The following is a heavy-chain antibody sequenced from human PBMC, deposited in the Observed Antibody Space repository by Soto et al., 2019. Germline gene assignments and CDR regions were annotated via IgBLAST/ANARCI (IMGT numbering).Heavy chain of an antibody. CDR3: ARVVQVWSGYPSDYLYY. Sequence: EVQLVESGGGLVQPGGSLKLSCAASGFIFSDSALHWVRQASGKGLEWVGRIRRKANNYATTYAASVEGRFAISRVDSKNTAYLQMDSLITGDAAIYYGARVVQVWSGYPSDYLYYWGQGTLVTVCS. J-gene: IGHJ4*02. CDR1: GFIFSDSA. V-gene: IGHV3-73*02. D-gene: IGHD3-3*01. CDR2: IRRKANNYAT.